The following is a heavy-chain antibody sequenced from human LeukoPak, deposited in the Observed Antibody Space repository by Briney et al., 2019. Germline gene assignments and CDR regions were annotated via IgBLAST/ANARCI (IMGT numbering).Heavy chain of an antibody. CDR3: ATKPGYCSGGSCYSQNGNWFDP. D-gene: IGHD2-15*01. J-gene: IGHJ5*02. CDR1: GASITSGGYY. CDR2: LYYTGSS. Sequence: PSQTLSLTCTASGASITSGGYYWSWIRQHPQRGLEWIGYLYYTGSSFYNPSLKSRVTISVDTSENQFSLNLNSVTAADTAVYYCATKPGYCSGGSCYSQNGNWFDPWGQGTLVTVSS. V-gene: IGHV4-31*03.